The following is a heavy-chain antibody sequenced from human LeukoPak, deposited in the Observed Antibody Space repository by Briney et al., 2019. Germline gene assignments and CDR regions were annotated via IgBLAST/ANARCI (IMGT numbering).Heavy chain of an antibody. CDR1: GFTVSSNY. D-gene: IGHD2/OR15-2a*01. Sequence: GGSLRLSCAASGFTVSSNYMSWVRQAPGKGLEWVSVIYSGGSTYYADSVKGRFTISRDNSKNTLYLQMNSLRAEDTAVYYCAKAGGSMRNFFDYWGQGTLVTVSS. V-gene: IGHV3-66*01. CDR3: AKAGGSMRNFFDY. CDR2: IYSGGST. J-gene: IGHJ4*02.